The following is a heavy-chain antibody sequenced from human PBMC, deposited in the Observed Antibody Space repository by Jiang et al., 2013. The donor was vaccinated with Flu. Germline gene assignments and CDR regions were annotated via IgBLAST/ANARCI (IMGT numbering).Heavy chain of an antibody. J-gene: IGHJ4*02. CDR2: TYYRSKWYN. V-gene: IGHV6-1*01. Sequence: QTLSLTCVISGDSVSSNSANWAWIRQSPSRGLEWLGRTYYRSKWYNDYAGSVKSRITITPDTSKNRVFPATDLCESRGHGSCTYCATDHGDLYYFDLWGQGALVTVSS. D-gene: IGHD7-27*01. CDR1: GDSVSSNSAN. CDR3: ATDHGDLYYFDL.